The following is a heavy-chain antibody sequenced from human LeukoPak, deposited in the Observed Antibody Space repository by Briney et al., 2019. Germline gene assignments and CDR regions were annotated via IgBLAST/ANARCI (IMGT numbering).Heavy chain of an antibody. CDR2: ISYDGNNN. J-gene: IGHJ4*02. CDR3: ARESSGGNYFDY. V-gene: IGHV3-30*03. D-gene: IGHD6-19*01. CDR1: GFTFSTYG. Sequence: PGGSLRLSGAASGFTFSTYGMHWVRQAPGKGLEWMTVISYDGNNNYYIDSVKGRFTISRDNSKNTLYLQMNSLRPEDTAVYYCARESSGGNYFDYWGQGALVTVSS.